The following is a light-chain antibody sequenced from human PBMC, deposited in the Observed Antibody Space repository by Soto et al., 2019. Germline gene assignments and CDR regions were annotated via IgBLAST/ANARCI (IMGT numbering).Light chain of an antibody. CDR2: EVS. Sequence: QSALTQPASVSGSPGQSITISCTGTSSDVGTYNFVSWYQQHPGKAPKLMIYEVSSRPSGVSNRFSGSKSGNTASLTISGLQAEDEADYYCISYTGSTTLVVFGGGTKVTVL. V-gene: IGLV2-14*01. J-gene: IGLJ2*01. CDR1: SSDVGTYNF. CDR3: ISYTGSTTLVV.